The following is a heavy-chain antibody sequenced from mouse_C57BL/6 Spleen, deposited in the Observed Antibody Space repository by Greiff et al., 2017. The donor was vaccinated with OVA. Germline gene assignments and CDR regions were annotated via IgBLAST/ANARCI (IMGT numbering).Heavy chain of an antibody. CDR2: IDPSDSET. Sequence: QVHVKQPGAELVRPGSSVKLSCKASGYTFTSYWMHWVKQRPIQGLEWIGNIDPSDSETHYNQKFKDKATLTVDKSSSTAYMQLSSLTSEDSAVYYCARSPESPLAMDYWGQGTSVTVSS. J-gene: IGHJ4*01. CDR3: ARSPESPLAMDY. CDR1: GYTFTSYW. V-gene: IGHV1-52*01.